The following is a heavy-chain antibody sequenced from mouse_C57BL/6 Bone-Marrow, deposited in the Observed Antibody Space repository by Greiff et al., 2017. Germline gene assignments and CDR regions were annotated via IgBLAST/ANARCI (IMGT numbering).Heavy chain of an antibody. Sequence: QVQLQQPGAELVKPGASVKLSCKASGYTFTSYWMHWVQQRHGQGLEWIGMIHPNSGSTNYNEKFKSKATLTVDKSSSTAYVQLSSLTAEDSAVYYCARRREGAYFSFAYWGQGTLVTVSA. CDR3: ARRREGAYFSFAY. CDR1: GYTFTSYW. D-gene: IGHD6-2*01. V-gene: IGHV1-64*01. CDR2: IHPNSGST. J-gene: IGHJ3*01.